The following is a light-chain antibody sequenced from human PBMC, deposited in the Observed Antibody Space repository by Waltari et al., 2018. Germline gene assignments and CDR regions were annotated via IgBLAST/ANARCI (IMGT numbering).Light chain of an antibody. CDR2: KAS. J-gene: IGKJ1*01. V-gene: IGKV1-5*03. CDR3: QQYNDDPRT. CDR1: QSVSNW. Sequence: MTQSPSTLSASVGDRVTITCRASQSVSNWLAWYQQKPGKAPNLLIYKASSLESGVPSRFSGSGSGTEFTLTISSLQPDDFATYYCQQYNDDPRTFGQGTEVELK.